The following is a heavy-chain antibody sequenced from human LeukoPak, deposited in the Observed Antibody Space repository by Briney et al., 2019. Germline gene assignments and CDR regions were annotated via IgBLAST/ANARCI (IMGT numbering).Heavy chain of an antibody. CDR2: ISYDGSNK. V-gene: IGHV3-30*18. CDR1: GFTFSSYG. Sequence: GGSLTLSCEASGFTFSSYGMHWVRQAPGKGLEWVAVISYDGSNKYYADSVKGRFTISRDNSKNALYLQMNSLRAEDTAVYYCAKEDVLLWFGELLGGWFDPWGQGTLVTVSS. J-gene: IGHJ5*02. D-gene: IGHD3-10*01. CDR3: AKEDVLLWFGELLGGWFDP.